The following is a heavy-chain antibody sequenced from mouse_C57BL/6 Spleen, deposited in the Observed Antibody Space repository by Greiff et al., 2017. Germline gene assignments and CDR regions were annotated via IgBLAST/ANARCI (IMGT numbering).Heavy chain of an antibody. CDR2: ISSGSSTI. D-gene: IGHD2-1*01. J-gene: IGHJ4*01. Sequence: EVKVEESGGGLVKPGGSLKLSCAASGFTFSDSGMHWVRQAPEKGLEWVAYISSGSSTIYYADTVKGRFTISRDNAKNTLFLQMTSLRSEDTAMYYCARLGNHYAMDYWGQGTSVTVSS. CDR3: ARLGNHYAMDY. V-gene: IGHV5-17*01. CDR1: GFTFSDSG.